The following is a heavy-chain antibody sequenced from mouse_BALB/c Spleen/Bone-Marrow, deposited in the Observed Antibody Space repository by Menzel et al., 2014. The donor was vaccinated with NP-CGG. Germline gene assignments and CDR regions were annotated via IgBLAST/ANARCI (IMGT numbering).Heavy chain of an antibody. J-gene: IGHJ4*01. Sequence: DLVKPGASVKLSCKASGYTFTNYWINWIKQRPGQGLEWIGRIAPGSGSTYYNEMFKGKATLTVDTSSSTAYIQFSSLSSEDSAVYFCARGIYYGNYVYAMDYWGQGTSVTVSS. CDR3: ARGIYYGNYVYAMDY. CDR1: GYTFTNYW. CDR2: IAPGSGST. D-gene: IGHD2-1*01. V-gene: IGHV1S41*01.